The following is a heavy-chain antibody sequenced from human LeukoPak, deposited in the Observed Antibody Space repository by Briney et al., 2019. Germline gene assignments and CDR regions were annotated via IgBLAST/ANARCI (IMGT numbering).Heavy chain of an antibody. J-gene: IGHJ6*03. Sequence: GGSLRLSCAASGFTFDDYAMHWVRQAPGKGLEWVSLISGDDGSTYYADSVKGRFTISRDNSKNSLYLQMNSLRTEDTALYYCAKDIEYSSSSGYYYYMGVWGKGTTVTVSS. CDR3: AKDIEYSSSSGYYYYMGV. CDR2: ISGDDGST. CDR1: GFTFDDYA. V-gene: IGHV3-43*02. D-gene: IGHD6-6*01.